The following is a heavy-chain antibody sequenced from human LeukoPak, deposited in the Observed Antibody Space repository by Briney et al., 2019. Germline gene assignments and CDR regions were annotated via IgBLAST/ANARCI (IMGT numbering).Heavy chain of an antibody. Sequence: SETLSLTCAVYGGSFSGYYWSWIRQPPGKGLEWIGEINHSGSTNYNPSLKSRVSISVDTSKDQFSLKLSSVTAADTAVYYCASYTAGGGGLDYWGQGTLVTVSS. J-gene: IGHJ4*02. CDR1: GGSFSGYY. V-gene: IGHV4-34*01. CDR3: ASYTAGGGGLDY. CDR2: INHSGST. D-gene: IGHD5-18*01.